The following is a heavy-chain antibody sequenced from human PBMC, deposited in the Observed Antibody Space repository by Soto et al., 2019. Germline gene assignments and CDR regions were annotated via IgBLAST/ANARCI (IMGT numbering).Heavy chain of an antibody. CDR2: IYASGST. V-gene: IGHV4-4*07. Sequence: SETLSLTCSVSGGSISPYYWSWIRQPAGKGLEWIGRIYASGSTNYNPSLKSRVTMSVATSKNQFSLKLTSVTAADTATYYCARGGMVIIPTATAFDYWGQGTLVTV. CDR1: GGSISPYY. J-gene: IGHJ4*02. CDR3: ARGGMVIIPTATAFDY. D-gene: IGHD1-1*01.